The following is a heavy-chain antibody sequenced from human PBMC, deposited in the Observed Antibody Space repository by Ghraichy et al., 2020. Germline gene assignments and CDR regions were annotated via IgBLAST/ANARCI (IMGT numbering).Heavy chain of an antibody. CDR3: ARNGGNSILYYYYGMDV. V-gene: IGHV1-69*05. D-gene: IGHD4-23*01. Sequence: SVKVSCKASGGTFSSYAISWVRQAPGQGLEWMGGIIPIFGTANYAQKFQGRVTITTDESTSTAYMELSSLRSEDTAVYYCARNGGNSILYYYYGMDVWGQGTTVTVSS. CDR1: GGTFSSYA. J-gene: IGHJ6*02. CDR2: IIPIFGTA.